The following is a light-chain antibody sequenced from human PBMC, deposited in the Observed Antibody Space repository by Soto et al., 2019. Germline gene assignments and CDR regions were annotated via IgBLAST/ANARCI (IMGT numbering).Light chain of an antibody. Sequence: QSVLTQPPSASGTPGQRVTISFSGSSSNIGRNYVYWYQQVPGTAPKLLIYRNNQLPSGVPDRFSGSKSGTSASLAISGLRSADEADYYCAAWDDRLSGYVLGTGTSFTVL. J-gene: IGLJ1*01. CDR3: AAWDDRLSGYV. CDR1: SSNIGRNY. V-gene: IGLV1-47*01. CDR2: RNN.